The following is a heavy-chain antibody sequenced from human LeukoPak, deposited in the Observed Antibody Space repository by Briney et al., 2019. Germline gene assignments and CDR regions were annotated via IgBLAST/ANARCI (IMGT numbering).Heavy chain of an antibody. J-gene: IGHJ4*02. V-gene: IGHV3-74*03. CDR3: VRSAFHAGSGNYYDY. CDR1: GFTFSNYW. D-gene: IGHD3-22*01. Sequence: GGTLRLSCAAPGFTFSNYWIHWVRQAPGKGLVWVSRIDNAGSITTYADSVKGRFTISRDNAENTLYLQMNSLRVEDTAVYYCVRSAFHAGSGNYYDYWGQGTLVTVSS. CDR2: IDNAGSIT.